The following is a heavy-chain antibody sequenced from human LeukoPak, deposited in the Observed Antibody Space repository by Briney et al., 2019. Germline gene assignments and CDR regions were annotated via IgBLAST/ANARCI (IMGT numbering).Heavy chain of an antibody. V-gene: IGHV3-23*01. Sequence: PGGSLRLSCAASGFTFNIYAMSWVRQAPGKGLEWVAGISGSGGSTGYADSVKGRFTISRDNSKNTLYLHMNSLRAEDTAVYYCEKDRRLAAAYLFDYWGQGTLVSVSS. CDR2: ISGSGGST. CDR3: EKDRRLAAAYLFDY. J-gene: IGHJ4*02. D-gene: IGHD6-13*01. CDR1: GFTFNIYA.